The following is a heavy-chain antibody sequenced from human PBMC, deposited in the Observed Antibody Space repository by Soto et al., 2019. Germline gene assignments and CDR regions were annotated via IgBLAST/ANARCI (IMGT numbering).Heavy chain of an antibody. Sequence: PGGSLRLSCSASGFNFKIYGMTWVRQAPGKGLEWISDISTLGTTIHYADSVRDRCTISRDNPTNTVYLHLTSLRDEDTAVYYCARGASPTYCSGGSCILDDWGQGTLVTVSS. CDR1: GFNFKIYG. CDR2: ISTLGTTI. D-gene: IGHD2-15*01. CDR3: ARGASPTYCSGGSCILDD. J-gene: IGHJ4*02. V-gene: IGHV3-48*03.